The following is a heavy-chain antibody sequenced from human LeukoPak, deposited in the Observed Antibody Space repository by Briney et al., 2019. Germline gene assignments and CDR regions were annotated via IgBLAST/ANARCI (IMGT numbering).Heavy chain of an antibody. Sequence: SETLSLTCTVSGGSISRGNYYWSWVRQPAGKGLEWIGRIYTSGSTNYNPSLKSRVTISVDTSKNQFSLKLSSVTAADTAVYYCARVEVWLFRSHFDYWGQGTLVTVSS. CDR1: GGSISRGNYY. D-gene: IGHD3-22*01. CDR2: IYTSGST. V-gene: IGHV4-61*02. CDR3: ARVEVWLFRSHFDY. J-gene: IGHJ4*02.